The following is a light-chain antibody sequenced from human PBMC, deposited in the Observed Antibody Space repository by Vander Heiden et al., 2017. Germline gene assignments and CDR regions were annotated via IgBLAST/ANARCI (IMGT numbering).Light chain of an antibody. J-gene: IGKJ1*01. CDR3: QQSGNSLWT. CDR1: QSVTGSY. Sequence: EIVLTQSPGTLSLSPGERATLSCRASQSVTGSYLAWYQQKPGQAPRVLIYGASNRAPGIPDRFSGSGSGTDFTLTINRLEPEDFAVYYCQQSGNSLWTFGQGTKVEIK. CDR2: GAS. V-gene: IGKV3-20*01.